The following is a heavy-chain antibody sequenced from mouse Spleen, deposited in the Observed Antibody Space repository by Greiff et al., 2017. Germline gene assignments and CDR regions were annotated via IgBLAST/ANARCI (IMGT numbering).Heavy chain of an antibody. CDR3: ARGDYGDYAMDY. CDR1: GYTFTSYG. V-gene: IGHV1-81*01. CDR2: IYPRSGNT. D-gene: IGHD1-2*01. Sequence: QVHVKQSGAELARPGASVKLSCKASGYTFTSYGISWVKQRTGQGLEWIGEIYPRSGNTYYNEKFKGKATLTADKSSSTAYMELRSLTSEDSAVYFCARGDYGDYAMDYWGQGTSVTVSS. J-gene: IGHJ4*01.